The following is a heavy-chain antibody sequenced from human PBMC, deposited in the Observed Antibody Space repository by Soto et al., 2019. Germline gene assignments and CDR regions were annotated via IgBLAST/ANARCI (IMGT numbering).Heavy chain of an antibody. V-gene: IGHV4-31*03. J-gene: IGHJ6*02. D-gene: IGHD4-4*01. CDR2: IYYSGST. CDR1: GGPVSSGGYY. CDR3: ARDMALPDDYSNYAGAPPRDYYYYGMDV. Sequence: TLSLTCTVSGGPVSSGGYYWSWIRQHPGKGLEWIGYIYYSGSTYYNPSLKSRVTISVDTSKNQFSLKLSSVTAADTAVYYCARDMALPDDYSNYAGAPPRDYYYYGMDVWGQGTTVTVS.